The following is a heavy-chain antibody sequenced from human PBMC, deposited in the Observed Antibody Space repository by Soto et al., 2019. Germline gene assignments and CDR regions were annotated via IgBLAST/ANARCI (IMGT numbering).Heavy chain of an antibody. Sequence: QVRLQESGPGLVKASETLSLTCTVSGDSITSDTSYWTWIRQLPEKGLEFLGSIYYSGRTYYHPSLESRLSVSVDTSKNQFSMRLTRASAADTAVYYCARDSRISNAWFDPWGQGILVTVSS. J-gene: IGHJ5*02. D-gene: IGHD2-8*01. CDR1: GDSITSDTSY. CDR2: IYYSGRT. CDR3: ARDSRISNAWFDP. V-gene: IGHV4-31*03.